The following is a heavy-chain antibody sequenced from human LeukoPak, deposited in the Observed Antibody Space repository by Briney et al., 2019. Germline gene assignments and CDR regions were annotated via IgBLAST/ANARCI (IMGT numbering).Heavy chain of an antibody. CDR1: GYTFTGYY. D-gene: IGHD6-19*01. CDR2: INPNSGGT. J-gene: IGHJ4*02. CDR3: ARDHWEGIAVAGLGY. V-gene: IGHV1-2*02. Sequence: ASVKVSCKASGYTFTGYYMHWVRQAPGQGLEWMGWINPNSGGTNYAQKFRGRVTMTRDTSISTAYMELSRLRSDDTAVYYCARDHWEGIAVAGLGYWGQGTLVTVSS.